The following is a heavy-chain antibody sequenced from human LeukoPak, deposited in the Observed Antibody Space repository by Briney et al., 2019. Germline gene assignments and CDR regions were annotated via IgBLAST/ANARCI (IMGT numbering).Heavy chain of an antibody. CDR3: ARGEGGYFDY. CDR2: INHSGST. Sequence: SEXLSLTCAVYGGSFSGYYWSWLRQPPGKGLEWIGEINHSGSTNYNPSLKSRVTISIDTSKTQFSLKLSSVTAADTAVYYCARGEGGYFDYWGQGTPVTVSS. V-gene: IGHV4-34*01. CDR1: GGSFSGYY. D-gene: IGHD3-22*01. J-gene: IGHJ4*02.